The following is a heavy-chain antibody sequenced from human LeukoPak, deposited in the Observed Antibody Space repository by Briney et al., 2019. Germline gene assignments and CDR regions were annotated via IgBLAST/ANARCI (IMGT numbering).Heavy chain of an antibody. CDR2: ISYDGSNK. Sequence: GGSLRLSCAASGFTFSSYAMHWVRQAPGKGLEWVAVISYDGSNKYYADSVKGRFTISRDNSKNTLYLQMNSLRAEDTAIYYCATYNSVNAREFQYWGQGTLVTVPS. J-gene: IGHJ1*01. V-gene: IGHV3-30-3*01. CDR1: GFTFSSYA. CDR3: ATYNSVNAREFQY. D-gene: IGHD5/OR15-5a*01.